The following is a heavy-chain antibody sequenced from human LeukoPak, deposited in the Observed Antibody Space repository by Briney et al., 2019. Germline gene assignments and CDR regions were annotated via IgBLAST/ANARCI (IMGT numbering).Heavy chain of an antibody. J-gene: IGHJ5*02. CDR2: ISPYNYNT. V-gene: IGHV1-18*01. CDR1: GYSFSSFG. D-gene: IGHD1-14*01. CDR3: ARDEEEPTYPNWIDT. Sequence: ASVKVSCKASGYSFSSFGVSWLRQAPGQRLEWMGWISPYNYNTNYAQKFKGRVTLTTDISTNTAYKEGRSLTSDDTAVYYCARDEEEPTYPNWIDTWGQGTLVTVSS.